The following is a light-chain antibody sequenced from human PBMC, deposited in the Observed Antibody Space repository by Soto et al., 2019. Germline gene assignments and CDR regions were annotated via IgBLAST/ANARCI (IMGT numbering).Light chain of an antibody. CDR1: SSDVGGYNY. J-gene: IGLJ1*01. Sequence: QSALTQPPSASGSPGQSVTISCTGTSSDVGGYNYVSWYQQHPGKAPKLMIYEVSKRPSGVPDRFSGSKSGNTASLTVSGLQAEDVADYSCSSYAGSNNPYVFGTGTKLTVL. V-gene: IGLV2-8*01. CDR2: EVS. CDR3: SSYAGSNNPYV.